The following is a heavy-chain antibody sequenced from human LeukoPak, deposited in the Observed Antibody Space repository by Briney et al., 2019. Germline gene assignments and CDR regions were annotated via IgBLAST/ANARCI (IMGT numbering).Heavy chain of an antibody. V-gene: IGHV3-7*01. CDR3: ATYSSLNRREFQY. D-gene: IGHD3-22*01. Sequence: GSLRLSCEGSGFTFSNYWMGWVRQAPGRGLQWVANIKTDGSEKYYVDSVKGRFTISRDNAKNSLYLQMNSPRAEDTAVYYCATYSSLNRREFQYWGQGTLLTVSS. J-gene: IGHJ1*01. CDR2: IKTDGSEK. CDR1: GFTFSNYW.